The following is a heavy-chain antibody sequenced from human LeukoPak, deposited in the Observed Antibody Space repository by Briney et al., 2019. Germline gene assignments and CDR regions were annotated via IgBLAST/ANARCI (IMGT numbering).Heavy chain of an antibody. Sequence: GGSLRLSCAASGFTFNRSWMNWVRQAPGKGLEWVANLDPSGSQKRYVDSVKGRFIISKDNPGASLYLDMYSLRAEDTAIYYCAIWTSGNYWGQGTLITVSS. CDR2: LDPSGSQK. J-gene: IGHJ4*02. D-gene: IGHD1-1*01. V-gene: IGHV3-7*01. CDR1: GFTFNRSW. CDR3: AIWTSGNY.